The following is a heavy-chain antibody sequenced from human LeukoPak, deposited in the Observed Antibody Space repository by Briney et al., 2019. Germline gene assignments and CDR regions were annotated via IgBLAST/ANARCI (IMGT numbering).Heavy chain of an antibody. V-gene: IGHV4-61*02. CDR3: ARDKGPWGILNYYYYYMDV. Sequence: SQTLSLTCTVSGGSISSGSYYWSWIRQPAGKGLEWIGRIYTSGSTNYNPSLKRRVTIPVDTPKNQFSLKLSSVAAADTAVYYCARDKGPWGILNYYYYYMDVWGKGTTVTVSS. D-gene: IGHD2/OR15-2a*01. CDR1: GGSISSGSYY. J-gene: IGHJ6*03. CDR2: IYTSGST.